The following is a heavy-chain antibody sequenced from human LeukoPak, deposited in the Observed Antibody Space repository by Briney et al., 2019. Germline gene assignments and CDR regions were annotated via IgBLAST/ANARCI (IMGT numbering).Heavy chain of an antibody. V-gene: IGHV4-39*01. Sequence: SEILSLTCTVSGGSIDDDTYYWGWIRQPPEKGLEWIGAIFHSGSTYYNPSLESRVSISADTSEKQFSLRLHSATAADTAVYFCARHRRPLVQGVIYYYYYMDVWGKGTTVTVSS. CDR3: ARHRRPLVQGVIYYYYYMDV. CDR2: IFHSGST. D-gene: IGHD3-10*01. CDR1: GGSIDDDTYY. J-gene: IGHJ6*03.